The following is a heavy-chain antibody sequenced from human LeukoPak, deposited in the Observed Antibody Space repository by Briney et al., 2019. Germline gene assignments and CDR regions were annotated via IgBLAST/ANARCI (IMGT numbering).Heavy chain of an antibody. CDR3: ARVKVLREIDRNWFDP. Sequence: GRSLRLSCAASGFTFSSYAMHWVRQAPGKGLEWVAVISYDGSNKYYADSVKGRFTISRDNSKNTLYLQMNSLRAEDTAVYYCARVKVLREIDRNWFDPWGQGTLVTVPS. CDR2: ISYDGSNK. J-gene: IGHJ5*02. CDR1: GFTFSSYA. V-gene: IGHV3-30*04. D-gene: IGHD3-10*01.